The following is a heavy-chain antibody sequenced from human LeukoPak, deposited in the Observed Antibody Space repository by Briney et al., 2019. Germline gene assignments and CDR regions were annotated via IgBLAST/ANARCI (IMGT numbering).Heavy chain of an antibody. CDR2: IIPIFGTA. D-gene: IGHD3-10*01. CDR3: ARDGSHYYYMDV. J-gene: IGHJ6*03. V-gene: IGHV1-69*05. Sequence: SVKVSCKASGGTFSSYAISWVRQAPGQGLEWMGGIIPIFGTANYAQKFQGRVTITTDESTSTAYMELSSLRSEDTAVYYCARDGSHYYYMDVWGKGTTVTVSS. CDR1: GGTFSSYA.